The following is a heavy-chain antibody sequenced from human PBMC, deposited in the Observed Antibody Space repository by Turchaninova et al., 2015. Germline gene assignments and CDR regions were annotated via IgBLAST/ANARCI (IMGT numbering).Heavy chain of an antibody. Sequence: EVQLLESGGGLVQPGGSLRLSCAASGFTFSSYAMSWVRQAPGQGLGWVSALSGRGVSTSYAAAGKGAVYLSRDNSKNMSDLQMNSRKAEDTSVYYCAKGQLVPLNWFDPWGQGTLVTVSS. CDR3: AKGQLVPLNWFDP. J-gene: IGHJ5*02. CDR2: LSGRGVST. V-gene: IGHV3-23*01. D-gene: IGHD6-6*01. CDR1: GFTFSSYA.